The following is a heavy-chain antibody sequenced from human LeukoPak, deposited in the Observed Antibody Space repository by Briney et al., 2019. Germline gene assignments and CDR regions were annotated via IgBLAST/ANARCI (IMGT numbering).Heavy chain of an antibody. CDR1: GFIFNNYW. CDR3: AKEQWLVPNFDY. D-gene: IGHD6-19*01. Sequence: DPGGSLRLSCAASGFIFNNYWMNWVRQAPGKGLEWVSYISSSGSTIYYADSVKGRFTISRDNAKNSLYLQMNSLRAEDTAVYYCAKEQWLVPNFDYWGQGTLVTVSS. CDR2: ISSSGSTI. V-gene: IGHV3-48*04. J-gene: IGHJ4*02.